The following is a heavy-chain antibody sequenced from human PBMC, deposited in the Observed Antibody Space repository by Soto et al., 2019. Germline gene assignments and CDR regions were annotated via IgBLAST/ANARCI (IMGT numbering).Heavy chain of an antibody. J-gene: IGHJ4*02. V-gene: IGHV5-10-1*01. CDR3: ARHGTGSSDY. CDR1: GYSFTSYR. Sequence: GESLKISCKGSGYSFTSYRISWVRQMPGKGLEWMGRIDPSDSYTNYSPSFQGHVTISADKSISTAYLQWSSLKASDTAMYYCARHGTGSSDYWGQGTLVTVSS. CDR2: IDPSDSYT. D-gene: IGHD6-6*01.